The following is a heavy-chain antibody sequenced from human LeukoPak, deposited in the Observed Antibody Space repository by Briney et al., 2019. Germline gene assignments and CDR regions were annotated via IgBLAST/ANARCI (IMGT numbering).Heavy chain of an antibody. CDR1: SGSISSSSHY. D-gene: IGHD3-10*01. CDR2: IFHDGST. J-gene: IGHJ4*02. Sequence: SETLSLTCTVSSGSISSSSHYWAWIRQPAGTGLEWIGTIFHDGSTYYNPSLKSRVTISVDTSTNQFSPNVASVTAADTAVYYCASHRGLLWFGDLTGFDYWGQGTLARVSS. CDR3: ASHRGLLWFGDLTGFDY. V-gene: IGHV4-39*01.